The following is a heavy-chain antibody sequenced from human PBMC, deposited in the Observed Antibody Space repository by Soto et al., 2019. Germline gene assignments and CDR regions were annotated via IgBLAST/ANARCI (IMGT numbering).Heavy chain of an antibody. J-gene: IGHJ6*03. D-gene: IGHD2-15*01. V-gene: IGHV4-39*07. CDR1: GGPISSSSFY. CDR2: IYYSGST. CDR3: ARVRRCSGGSCYVYYYYYMDV. Sequence: PSETPSPTFPVSGGPISSSSFYWGWIPPPPGKGVGGIGSIYYSGSTYYNPSLKSRVTISVDTSKNQFSLKLSSVTAADTAVYYCARVRRCSGGSCYVYYYYYMDVWGKGTTVTVSS.